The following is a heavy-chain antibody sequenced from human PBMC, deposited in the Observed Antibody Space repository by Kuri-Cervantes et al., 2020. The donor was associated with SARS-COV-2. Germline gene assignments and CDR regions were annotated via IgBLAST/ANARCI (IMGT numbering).Heavy chain of an antibody. CDR3: ARVKSVVTPDIDY. J-gene: IGHJ4*02. CDR1: GGSISSYY. V-gene: IGHV4-34*01. D-gene: IGHD4-23*01. CDR2: INHSGST. Sequence: GSLRLSCTVSGGSISSYYWSWIRQPPGKGLEWIGEINHSGSTNYNPSLKSRVTISVDTSKNQFSLELSSVTAADTAVYYCARVKSVVTPDIDYWGQGTLVTVSS.